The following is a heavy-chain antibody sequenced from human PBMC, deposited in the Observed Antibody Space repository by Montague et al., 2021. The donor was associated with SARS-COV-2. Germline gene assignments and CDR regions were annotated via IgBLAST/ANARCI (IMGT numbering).Heavy chain of an antibody. CDR3: ARGPLLLGYCSSTSCYLPASFYYGMDV. V-gene: IGHV3-30-3*01. CDR1: GFTFSSYA. D-gene: IGHD2-2*01. Sequence: SLRLSCAASGFTFSSYAMHWVRQAPGKGLEWVAVISYDGSNKYYADSVKGRFTISRDNSKNTLYLQMNSLRAEDTAVYYCARGPLLLGYCSSTSCYLPASFYYGMDVWGQGTTVTVSS. J-gene: IGHJ6*02. CDR2: ISYDGSNK.